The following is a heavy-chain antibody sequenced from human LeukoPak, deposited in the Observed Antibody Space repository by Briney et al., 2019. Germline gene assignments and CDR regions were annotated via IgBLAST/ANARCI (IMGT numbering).Heavy chain of an antibody. V-gene: IGHV3-21*01. CDR3: AVGRDGYNYVNY. D-gene: IGHD5-24*01. CDR2: ISSSSNYI. J-gene: IGHJ4*02. CDR1: GFTFSSYS. Sequence: AGGSLRLSCAASGFTFSSYSMKWVRQAPGKGLEWVSSISSSSNYIYYADSVKGRFTISRDNAKNSLYLQMNSLRAEDTAVYYCAVGRDGYNYVNYWGQGTLVTVSS.